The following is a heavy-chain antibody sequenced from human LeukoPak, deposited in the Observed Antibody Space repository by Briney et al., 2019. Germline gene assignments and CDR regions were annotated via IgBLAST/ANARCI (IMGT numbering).Heavy chain of an antibody. J-gene: IGHJ4*02. CDR2: IRYDGSNK. D-gene: IGHD4-23*01. CDR3: AKGDYGGNNY. Sequence: GGSLRLSCVDSGFSFSTYWMSWVRQAPGKGLEWVAFIRYDGSNKYYADSVKGRFTISRDNSKNTLYLQMNSLRAEDTAVYYCAKGDYGGNNYWGQGTLVTVSS. CDR1: GFSFSTYW. V-gene: IGHV3-30*02.